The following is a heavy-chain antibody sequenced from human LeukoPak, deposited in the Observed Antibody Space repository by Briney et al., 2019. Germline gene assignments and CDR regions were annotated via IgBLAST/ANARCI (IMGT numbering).Heavy chain of an antibody. Sequence: PAQTLSFTCTVSGGSISSGGYYRSWIRQHPGKGREWIGYIYYSGSTYYNPSLKSRVTISVDTSKNQFSLKLSSVTAADTAAYYCARLYCSYYFYGMHVWGQGPTVTVSS. J-gene: IGHJ6*01. CDR2: IYYSGST. V-gene: IGHV4-31*03. D-gene: IGHD2-15*01. CDR1: GGSISSGGYY. CDR3: ARLYCSYYFYGMHV.